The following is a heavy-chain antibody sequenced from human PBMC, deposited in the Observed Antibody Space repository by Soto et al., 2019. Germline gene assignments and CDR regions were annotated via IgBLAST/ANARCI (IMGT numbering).Heavy chain of an antibody. D-gene: IGHD2-15*01. CDR1: GFTFSDYY. CDR3: AKDLKRGVEGGPNYYYYAMDV. J-gene: IGHJ6*02. CDR2: ISSSGSAI. Sequence: GGSLRLSCAASGFTFSDYYMGWIRQAPGKGLEWVSYISSSGSAIYYADSVKGRFTNSRDNSKNTLYLQMNSLRAEDTAVYYCAKDLKRGVEGGPNYYYYAMDVWGQGTTVTVSS. V-gene: IGHV3-11*04.